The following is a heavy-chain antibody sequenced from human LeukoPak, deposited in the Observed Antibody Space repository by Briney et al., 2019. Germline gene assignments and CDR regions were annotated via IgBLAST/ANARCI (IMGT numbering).Heavy chain of an antibody. CDR2: IKLDGSEK. CDR1: GFTFGKYW. J-gene: IGHJ4*02. Sequence: GGSLRLSCVASGFTFGKYWMSWVRQAPGKGLEWVANIKLDGSEKNYVDSVKGRFTISRDNTKNSLYLQMNSLRVEDTAVFYCARDQYDTWSRRGNFDSWGQGTLVTVSS. V-gene: IGHV3-7*03. CDR3: ARDQYDTWSRRGNFDS. D-gene: IGHD3-3*01.